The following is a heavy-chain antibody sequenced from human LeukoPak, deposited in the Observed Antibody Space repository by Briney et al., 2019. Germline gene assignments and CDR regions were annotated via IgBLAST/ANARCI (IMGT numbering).Heavy chain of an antibody. V-gene: IGHV1-69*13. Sequence: GASVKVSCKASGGTFSSYAISWVRQAPGQGLEWMGGIIPIFGTANYAQKFQGRVTITADESTSTAYMELRSLRSEDTAVYYCAREDYGDYEAQPWGQGTLVTVSS. CDR2: IIPIFGTA. CDR1: GGTFSSYA. J-gene: IGHJ5*02. CDR3: AREDYGDYEAQP. D-gene: IGHD4-17*01.